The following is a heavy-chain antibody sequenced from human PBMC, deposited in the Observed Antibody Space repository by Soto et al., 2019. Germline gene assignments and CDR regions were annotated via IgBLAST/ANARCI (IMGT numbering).Heavy chain of an antibody. CDR2: IYTSGST. V-gene: IGHV4-4*07. D-gene: IGHD5-18*01. CDR1: GTSVSNYY. J-gene: IGHJ4*02. CDR3: ARGGIQLSYAFDY. Sequence: SETLSLTCSVSGTSVSNYYWSWIRQPAGKGLEHIGRIYTSGSTSYNPSLKSRVTMSMDTSQTQIYLNLTSVTAADTAVYYCARGGIQLSYAFDYWGQGIPVTVSS.